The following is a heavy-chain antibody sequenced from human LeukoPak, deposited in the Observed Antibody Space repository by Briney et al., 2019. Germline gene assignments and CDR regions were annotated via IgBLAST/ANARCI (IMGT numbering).Heavy chain of an antibody. CDR1: GHRLATYW. CDR2: IYPEDSDT. J-gene: IGHJ3*02. CDR3: ASTRDTLISAFDI. D-gene: IGHD2-15*01. V-gene: IGHV5-51*01. Sequence: GESLKISCQNSGHRLATYWIAWVRQMPGKGLEWMGIIYPEDSDTRYGPSFQGQVTISADKSIDTAYLQWNSLKTSDTATYYCASTRDTLISAFDIWGQGTMVTVSS.